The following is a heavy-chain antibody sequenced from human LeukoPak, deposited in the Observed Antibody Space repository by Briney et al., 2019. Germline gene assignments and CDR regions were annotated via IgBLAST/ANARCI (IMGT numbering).Heavy chain of an antibody. V-gene: IGHV1-69*13. CDR3: AGPDYYDSSGYRTVNYYYGMDV. Sequence: GASVKVSCKASGGTFISYAISWERQAAGQGREWMGGIIPIFGTPNYALTFPGRVTITADASTSTAYMELRSLRSEDTAVYYCAGPDYYDSSGYRTVNYYYGMDVWGQGTTVTVSS. CDR1: GGTFISYA. CDR2: IIPIFGTP. D-gene: IGHD3-22*01. J-gene: IGHJ6*02.